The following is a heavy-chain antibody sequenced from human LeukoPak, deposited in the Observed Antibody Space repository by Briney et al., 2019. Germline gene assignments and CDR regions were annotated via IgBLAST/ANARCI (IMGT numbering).Heavy chain of an antibody. J-gene: IGHJ5*02. CDR2: IMPLFGTA. CDR1: RGTFNNSA. V-gene: IGHV1-69*05. Sequence: ASVKVSCKASRGTFNNSAISWVRQAPGQGLEWLGGIMPLFGTAGYAQKFQGRVTITKGESTRTAYLELTSLTSDDTAVYYCARDVHGDYGSGWFDPWGQGTLVSVFS. D-gene: IGHD4-17*01. CDR3: ARDVHGDYGSGWFDP.